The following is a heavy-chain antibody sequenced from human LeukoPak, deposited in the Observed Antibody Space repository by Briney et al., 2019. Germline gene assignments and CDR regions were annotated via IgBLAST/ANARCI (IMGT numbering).Heavy chain of an antibody. CDR2: IYPGDSDN. D-gene: IGHD6-13*01. V-gene: IGHV5-51*01. CDR1: GYSFTSYW. Sequence: GESLKISCKASGYSFTSYWIGWVRQMPGKDVEWMGIIYPGDSDNRYSPSFQGQVTISADKSISTAYLQWSSLKASDTAMYYCARHSSSSWYWHFDLWGRGTQVTVSS. CDR3: ARHSSSSWYWHFDL. J-gene: IGHJ2*01.